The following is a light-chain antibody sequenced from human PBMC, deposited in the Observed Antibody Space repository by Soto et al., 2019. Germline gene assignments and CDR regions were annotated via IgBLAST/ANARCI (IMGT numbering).Light chain of an antibody. V-gene: IGKV3-15*01. Sequence: EVVMTQSPATLSVSPGETATLSCRASQSVSTNVAWFQQKRGQVPRLLIYGPSTRATGIPANLSGSGSGTEFTLTISYLQSEDFAVYYCQQYNKWPLTFGGGTKVEIK. J-gene: IGKJ4*01. CDR3: QQYNKWPLT. CDR2: GPS. CDR1: QSVSTN.